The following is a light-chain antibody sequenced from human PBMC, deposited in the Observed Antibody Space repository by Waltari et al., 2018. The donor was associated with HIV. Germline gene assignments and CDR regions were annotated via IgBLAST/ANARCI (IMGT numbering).Light chain of an antibody. J-gene: IGLJ3*02. V-gene: IGLV2-23*01. Sequence: SALTQPASVSGSPGQAITVSCTGSSSDVGSYNLVSWYQQHPGKAPKIMIYEDDKRPSVVSNRFSGSKSGNTASLTISGLQAEDEADYYCCSYAGSTTWLFGGGTKLTVL. CDR2: EDD. CDR3: CSYAGSTTWL. CDR1: SSDVGSYNL.